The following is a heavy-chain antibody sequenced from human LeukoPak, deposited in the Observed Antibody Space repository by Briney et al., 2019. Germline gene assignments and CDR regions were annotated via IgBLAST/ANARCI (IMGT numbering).Heavy chain of an antibody. CDR2: IIPIFGTA. Sequence: ASVKVSCKASGGTFSSYAISWVRQAPGQGLEWMGGIIPIFGTANYAQKFQGRVTITADESTSTAYMELSSLRSEDTAVYYCAREVMVRGVIGFDYWGQGTLVTVSS. CDR1: GGTFSSYA. V-gene: IGHV1-69*13. D-gene: IGHD3-10*01. J-gene: IGHJ4*02. CDR3: AREVMVRGVIGFDY.